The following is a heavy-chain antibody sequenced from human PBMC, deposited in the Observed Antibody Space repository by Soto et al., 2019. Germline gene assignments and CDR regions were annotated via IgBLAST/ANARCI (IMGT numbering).Heavy chain of an antibody. CDR1: GGSISNHY. CDR2: IYYNGNT. CDR3: TRANWYSEY. Sequence: QVQLQESGPGLVKPSETLSLTCTVSGGSISNHYWSWIRQPPGKGLEWIGSIYYNGNTNYNPSLTSRVTMSVDTSRNQISLKLTTVTAADPAVYYCTRANWYSEYWGQGTLVTVSS. J-gene: IGHJ4*02. D-gene: IGHD7-27*01. V-gene: IGHV4-59*11.